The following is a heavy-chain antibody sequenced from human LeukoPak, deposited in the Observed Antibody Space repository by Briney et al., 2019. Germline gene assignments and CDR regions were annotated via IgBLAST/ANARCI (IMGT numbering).Heavy chain of an antibody. Sequence: SETLSLTCTVSGVSISSSTYYWGWIRQPPGKGLEWIGSIYYSGSTYYNPSLKSRVTISVDMSKNQFSLKLSSVTAADTAVFYCARGTVTTTRYYYYMDVWGKGTTVTVSS. D-gene: IGHD4-11*01. J-gene: IGHJ6*03. CDR3: ARGTVTTTRYYYYMDV. V-gene: IGHV4-39*07. CDR1: GVSISSSTYY. CDR2: IYYSGST.